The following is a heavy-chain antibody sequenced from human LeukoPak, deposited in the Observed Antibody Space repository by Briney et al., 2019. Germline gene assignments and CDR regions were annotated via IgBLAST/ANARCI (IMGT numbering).Heavy chain of an antibody. D-gene: IGHD5-24*01. CDR1: GGTFSSYA. V-gene: IGHV1-69*05. J-gene: IGHJ5*02. CDR3: ARGGDGYNSWFDP. Sequence: ASVKVSCKASGGTFSSYAISWLRQAPGQGLEWMGRIIPIFGTANYAQKFQGRVTITTDESTSTAYMELSRLRSEDTAVYYCARGGDGYNSWFDPWGQGTLVTVSS. CDR2: IIPIFGTA.